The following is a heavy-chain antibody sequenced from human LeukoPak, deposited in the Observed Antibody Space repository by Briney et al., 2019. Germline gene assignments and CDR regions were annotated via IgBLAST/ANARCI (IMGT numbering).Heavy chain of an antibody. V-gene: IGHV1-69*13. D-gene: IGHD3-10*01. CDR2: IIPIFGTA. J-gene: IGHJ4*02. CDR3: ASGTMVFDY. Sequence: SVKVSCKASGYTFTGYYMHWVRQAPGQGLEWMGGIIPIFGTANYAQKFQGRVTITADESTSTAYMELSSLRSEDTAVYYCASGTMVFDYWGQGTLVTVSS. CDR1: GYTFTGYY.